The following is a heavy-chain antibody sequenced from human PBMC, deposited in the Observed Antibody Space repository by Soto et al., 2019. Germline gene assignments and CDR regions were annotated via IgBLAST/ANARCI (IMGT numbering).Heavy chain of an antibody. D-gene: IGHD5-18*01. CDR1: GYTFTTYG. J-gene: IGHJ4*02. CDR2: VSGYNGTT. CDR3: AKGYNYGYGDY. V-gene: IGHV1-18*01. Sequence: QVPLVQSGAEVKKPGASVKVSCKASGYTFTTYGISWVRQSPGQGLEWMGWVSGYNGTTKYAQKFQGRVTITTDTSTTTAYMELRSLRSADTALYYCAKGYNYGYGDYWGLGTLVTVSS.